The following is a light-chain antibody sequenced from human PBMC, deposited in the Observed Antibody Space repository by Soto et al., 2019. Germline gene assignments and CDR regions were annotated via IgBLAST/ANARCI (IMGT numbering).Light chain of an antibody. Sequence: EKVMTQSPATLSVSPGGRATLSCRASQSVSRNLAWYQQKPGQAPRLLIYGASTRATGIPARFSGSGSGTEFTFTISGLQSEDLAVYYCQQYNDWPYTFGQGTKLESK. CDR2: GAS. V-gene: IGKV3-15*01. CDR3: QQYNDWPYT. J-gene: IGKJ2*01. CDR1: QSVSRN.